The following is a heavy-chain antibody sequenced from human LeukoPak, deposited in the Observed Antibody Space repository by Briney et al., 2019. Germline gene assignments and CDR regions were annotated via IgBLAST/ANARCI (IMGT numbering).Heavy chain of an antibody. Sequence: PGGSLRLSCAASGFTFSSYGMHWVRQAPGKGLEWVAFIRYDGSNKYYADSVKGRFTISRDNSKNTLYLQMNSLRAEDTAVYYCAREAYYYDSSGYPHFDYWGQGTLVTVSS. CDR1: GFTFSSYG. CDR2: IRYDGSNK. J-gene: IGHJ4*02. D-gene: IGHD3-22*01. V-gene: IGHV3-30*02. CDR3: AREAYYYDSSGYPHFDY.